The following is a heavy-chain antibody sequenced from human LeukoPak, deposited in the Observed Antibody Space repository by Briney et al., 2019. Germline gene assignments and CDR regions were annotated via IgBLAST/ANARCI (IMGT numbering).Heavy chain of an antibody. CDR2: VRGDGSTI. D-gene: IGHD6-13*01. J-gene: IGHJ5*02. CDR1: GLNFNYYA. Sequence: PGGSLRLSCAAAGLNFNYYAMNWVRQAPGKGLEWVSGVRGDGSTIYYADSVKGRFTISRDNAKNSLYLQMNSLRAEDTAVYYCARVRIAAAGNGWFDPWGQGTLVTVSS. CDR3: ARVRIAAAGNGWFDP. V-gene: IGHV3-48*03.